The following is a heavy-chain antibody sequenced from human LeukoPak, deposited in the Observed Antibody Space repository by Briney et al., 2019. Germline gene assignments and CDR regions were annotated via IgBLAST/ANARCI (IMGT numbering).Heavy chain of an antibody. Sequence: GGSLRLSCAASGFTFSSYWMHWVRQAPGKGLVWVSRINSDGSSTSYADPVKGRFTISRDNAKNTLYLQMNSLRAEDTAVYYCARAPYSYGSLYFDYWGQGTLVTVSS. V-gene: IGHV3-74*01. CDR3: ARAPYSYGSLYFDY. D-gene: IGHD5-18*01. CDR2: INSDGSST. J-gene: IGHJ4*02. CDR1: GFTFSSYW.